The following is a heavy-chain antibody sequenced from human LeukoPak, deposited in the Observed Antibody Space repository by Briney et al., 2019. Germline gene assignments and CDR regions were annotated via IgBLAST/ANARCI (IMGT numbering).Heavy chain of an antibody. D-gene: IGHD4-17*01. CDR2: ISGSGGST. V-gene: IGHV3-23*01. CDR1: GFTFSSYA. Sequence: GGSLRLSCAASGFTFSSYAMSWVRQAPGKGLEWVSAISGSGGSTYYADSVKGRFTISRDNSKNTLYLQMNSLRAEDTAVYYCAKDGNDYGDLPNGASDIWGQGTMVTVSS. CDR3: AKDGNDYGDLPNGASDI. J-gene: IGHJ3*02.